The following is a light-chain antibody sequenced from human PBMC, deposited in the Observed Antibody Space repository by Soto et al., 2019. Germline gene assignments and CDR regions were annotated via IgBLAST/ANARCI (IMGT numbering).Light chain of an antibody. CDR2: GAS. CDR3: QQYGYSPIT. V-gene: IGKV3-20*01. Sequence: EIVLTQSPATLSVSPGERATLSCRAGQSVSSNLAWYQQKPGQAPRLLIYGASTRATGIPARFSGSGSGTDFTLTIDGLEPEDFVVYYCQQYGYSPITFGQGTRLEIK. CDR1: QSVSSN. J-gene: IGKJ5*01.